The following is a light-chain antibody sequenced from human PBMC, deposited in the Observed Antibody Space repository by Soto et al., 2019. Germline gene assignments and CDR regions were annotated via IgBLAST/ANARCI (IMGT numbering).Light chain of an antibody. J-gene: IGLJ2*01. CDR2: NTY. Sequence: QSVLTQPPSASGTPGQRVTISCSGSSSNIGSHTVNWYQQLTGTAPRLLIYNTYYRPSGVPDRFSGSKSGTSASLAISGLQSEDEADYYCAAWDDSLNGVVFGGGTKLTVL. CDR3: AAWDDSLNGVV. CDR1: SSNIGSHT. V-gene: IGLV1-44*01.